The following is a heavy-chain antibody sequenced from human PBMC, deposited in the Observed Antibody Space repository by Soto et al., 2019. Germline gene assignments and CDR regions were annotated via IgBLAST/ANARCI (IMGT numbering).Heavy chain of an antibody. V-gene: IGHV1-18*04. Sequence: QVQLVQSGAEVKKPGASVKVSCKASGYTFTSYGISWVRQAPGQGLEWMGWISAYNGNTNYAQKLQGRVTMTTDTSTSTDYMELRSLRSDDTAVYYCASTPQGSYGIGIKGWFDPWGQGTLVTVSS. CDR3: ASTPQGSYGIGIKGWFDP. J-gene: IGHJ5*02. CDR1: GYTFTSYG. CDR2: ISAYNGNT. D-gene: IGHD5-18*01.